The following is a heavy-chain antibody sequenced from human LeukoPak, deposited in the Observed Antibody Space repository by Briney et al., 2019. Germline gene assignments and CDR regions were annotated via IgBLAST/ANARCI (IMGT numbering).Heavy chain of an antibody. CDR1: GFTFSSYA. Sequence: PGGSLRLSCAASGFTFSSYAMSWVRQAPGKGLEWVSAISGSGGSTYYADSVKGRFTISRDNSKNTLYLQMNSLRAEDTAVYYCAKVLGRGDSSGYYSYYYYYYGMDVWGQGTTVTVSS. D-gene: IGHD3-22*01. CDR2: ISGSGGST. CDR3: AKVLGRGDSSGYYSYYYYYYGMDV. J-gene: IGHJ6*02. V-gene: IGHV3-23*01.